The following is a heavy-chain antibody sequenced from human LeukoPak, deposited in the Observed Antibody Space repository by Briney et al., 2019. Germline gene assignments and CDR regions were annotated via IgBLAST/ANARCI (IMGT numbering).Heavy chain of an antibody. J-gene: IGHJ4*02. Sequence: GGSLRLSCAASGFTVSSNYMSWVRQAPGKGLEWVSVIYSGGSTYYADSVKARFTISRDNSKNTLYLQMNSLRAEDTAVYYCARGISSWYRGDLDYWGQGTLVTVSS. CDR2: IYSGGST. V-gene: IGHV3-66*02. CDR3: ARGISSWYRGDLDY. D-gene: IGHD6-13*01. CDR1: GFTVSSNY.